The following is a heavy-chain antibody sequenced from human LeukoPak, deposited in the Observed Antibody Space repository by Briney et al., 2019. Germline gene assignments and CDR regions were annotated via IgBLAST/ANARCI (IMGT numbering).Heavy chain of an antibody. J-gene: IGHJ4*02. V-gene: IGHV1-18*01. CDR1: GYSFTSYG. Sequence: ASVKVSCKASGYSFTSYGITWVRQAPGQGLEWVGYISAYSGNTQSGQNVQGRVTMTTDASTSTAYMELRSLKSDDTAVYFCASGSDYPFDFWGQGTLVTVSS. D-gene: IGHD1-26*01. CDR3: ASGSDYPFDF. CDR2: ISAYSGNT.